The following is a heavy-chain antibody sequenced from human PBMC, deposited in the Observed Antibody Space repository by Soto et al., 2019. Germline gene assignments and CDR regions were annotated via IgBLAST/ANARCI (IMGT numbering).Heavy chain of an antibody. Sequence: EVQLVESGGGLVQPGGSLRLSCAASGFTFSGSWMHWVRKAPGKGLVWVSRINGDGSGTSYADFVKGRFTISRDDAKNTLFLQMNGLRAEDTAVYYCARGIFGSGTANDYWGQGTLVTVSS. D-gene: IGHD3-10*01. CDR1: GFTFSGSW. J-gene: IGHJ4*02. CDR2: INGDGSGT. V-gene: IGHV3-74*01. CDR3: ARGIFGSGTANDY.